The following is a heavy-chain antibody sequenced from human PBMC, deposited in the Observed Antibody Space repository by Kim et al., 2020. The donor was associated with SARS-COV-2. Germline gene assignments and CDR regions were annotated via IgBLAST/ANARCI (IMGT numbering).Heavy chain of an antibody. CDR1: GGSISSGGYY. D-gene: IGHD3-10*01. CDR3: AISMVRGVITFFDY. J-gene: IGHJ4*02. Sequence: SETLSLTCTVSGGSISSGGYYWSWIRQHPGKGLEWIGYIYYSGSTYYNPSLKSRVTISVDTSKNQFSLKLSSVTAADTAVYYCAISMVRGVITFFDYWGQGTLVTVSS. CDR2: IYYSGST. V-gene: IGHV4-31*03.